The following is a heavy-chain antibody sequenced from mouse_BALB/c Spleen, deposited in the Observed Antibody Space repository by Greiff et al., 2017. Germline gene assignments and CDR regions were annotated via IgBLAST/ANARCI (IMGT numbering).Heavy chain of an antibody. CDR1: GYTFTSYV. Sequence: EVQLQQSGPELVKPGASVKMSCKASGYTFTSYVMHWVKQKPGQGLEWIGYINPYNDGTKYNEKFKGKATLTSDKSSSTAYMELSSLTSEDSAVYYCARGATAPYYYAMDYWGQGTSVTVSS. J-gene: IGHJ4*01. CDR3: ARGATAPYYYAMDY. V-gene: IGHV1-14*01. CDR2: INPYNDGT. D-gene: IGHD1-2*01.